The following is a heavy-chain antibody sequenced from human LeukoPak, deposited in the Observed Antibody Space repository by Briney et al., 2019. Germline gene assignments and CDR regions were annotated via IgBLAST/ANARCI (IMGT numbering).Heavy chain of an antibody. J-gene: IGHJ4*02. CDR3: AKDRDSYRVFDY. V-gene: IGHV3-23*01. CDR2: IGVSGDDT. D-gene: IGHD3-16*02. Sequence: GGSLRLSCAASGFIFSNYAVNWVRQAPGKGLEWVSAIGVSGDDTYCADSVKGRFTISRDNSKNTLYLQMNSLRAEDTAVYCCAKDRDSYRVFDYWSQGTLVTVSS. CDR1: GFIFSNYA.